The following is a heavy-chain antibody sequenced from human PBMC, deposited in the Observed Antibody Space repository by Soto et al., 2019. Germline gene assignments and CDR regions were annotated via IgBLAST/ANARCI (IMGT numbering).Heavy chain of an antibody. J-gene: IGHJ4*02. CDR3: AGLDTAMIKTAGY. V-gene: IGHV3-7*01. CDR2: IKQDGSEE. Sequence: EVQLVESGGGLVQPGGSLRLSCAASGFTFSGYWMSWVRQAPGKGLEWVANIKQDGSEEYYVDSVKGRFTISRDNAKNSLYLQMNSLRAEDTAVYYCAGLDTAMIKTAGYWGQGTLVTGSS. D-gene: IGHD5-18*01. CDR1: GFTFSGYW.